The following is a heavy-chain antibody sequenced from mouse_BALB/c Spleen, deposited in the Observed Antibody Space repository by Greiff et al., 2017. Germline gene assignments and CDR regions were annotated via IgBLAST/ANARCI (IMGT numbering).Heavy chain of an antibody. CDR3: ARPYRYGYAMDY. CDR1: GYSFTSYYA. Sequence: VQLKESGPGLVKPSQSLSLTCTVSGYSFTSYYAWFWIRQFPGNLLEWMGYISYSGSTSYNPSLKSRISITRDTSKNQFFLQLNSVTTEDTATYYCARPYRYGYAMDYWGQGTSVTVSA. CDR2: ISYSGST. J-gene: IGHJ4*01. V-gene: IGHV3-2*02. D-gene: IGHD1-2*01.